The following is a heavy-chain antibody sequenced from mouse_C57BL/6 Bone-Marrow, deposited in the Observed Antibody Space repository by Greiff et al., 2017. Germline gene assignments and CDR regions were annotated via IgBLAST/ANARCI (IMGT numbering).Heavy chain of an antibody. J-gene: IGHJ2*01. CDR2: IDPENGDT. D-gene: IGHD2-1*01. V-gene: IGHV14-4*01. Sequence: EVQLQQSGAELVRPGASVKLSCTASGFNIKDDYMHWVKQRPEQGLEWIGWIDPENGDTEYASKFQGKATITADTSSNTAYLQLSSLTSEDTAVYYCRPSRYGNFLYYFDYWGQGTTLTVSS. CDR3: RPSRYGNFLYYFDY. CDR1: GFNIKDDY.